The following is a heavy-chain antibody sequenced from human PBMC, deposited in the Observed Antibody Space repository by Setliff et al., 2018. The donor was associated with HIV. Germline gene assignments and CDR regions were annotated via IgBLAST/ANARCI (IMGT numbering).Heavy chain of an antibody. V-gene: IGHV4-34*01. CDR2: INLIGRT. CDR3: ARAGDCTEASCPKARFDP. CDR1: GGSFSGYY. J-gene: IGHJ5*02. D-gene: IGHD2-8*02. Sequence: PSETLSLTCAVYGGSFSGYYWNWIRQPPGKGLEWVGEINLIGRTNYNPSLKGRVTISVDTSMNQFSLNLNSVTAADTAVYYCARAGDCTEASCPKARFDPWGPGILVTVSS.